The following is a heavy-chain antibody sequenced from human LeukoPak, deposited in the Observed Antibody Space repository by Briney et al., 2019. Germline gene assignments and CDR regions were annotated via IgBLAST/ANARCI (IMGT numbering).Heavy chain of an antibody. Sequence: PGRSLRLSCAASGFTFSSYAMHWVRQAPGKGLEWVAVISYDGSNKYYADSVKGRFTISRDNSKNTLYLQMSSLRAEDTAVYYCARGEVEMAPSGAFDIWGQGTMVTVSS. D-gene: IGHD5-24*01. J-gene: IGHJ3*02. V-gene: IGHV3-30-3*01. CDR2: ISYDGSNK. CDR3: ARGEVEMAPSGAFDI. CDR1: GFTFSSYA.